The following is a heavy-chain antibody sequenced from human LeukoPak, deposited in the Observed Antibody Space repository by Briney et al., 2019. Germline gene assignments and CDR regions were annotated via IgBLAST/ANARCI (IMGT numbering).Heavy chain of an antibody. CDR2: INYSGTT. D-gene: IGHD2-15*01. CDR3: ATRRPLGYCSGGSCWVKVGYFDY. J-gene: IGHJ4*02. Sequence: PSETLSLTCSVSGGSISGSSFYWAWIRQPPGKGLEWIGSINYSGTTFYKPSLKSRLTMSVDTSKNHFSVKLSSVTAADTAVYYCATRRPLGYCSGGSCWVKVGYFDYWGQGTLVTVSS. CDR1: GGSISGSSFY. V-gene: IGHV4-39*02.